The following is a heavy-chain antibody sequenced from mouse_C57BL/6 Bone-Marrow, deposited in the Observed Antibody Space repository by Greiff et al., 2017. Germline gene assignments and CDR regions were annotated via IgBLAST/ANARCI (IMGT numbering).Heavy chain of an antibody. CDR1: GYTFTDYY. CDR2: INPYNGGT. J-gene: IGHJ3*01. CDR3: ARSYEYDLAWFAY. D-gene: IGHD2-4*01. V-gene: IGHV1-19*01. Sequence: EVQLQQSGPVLVKPGASVKMSCKASGYTFTDYYMNWVKQSHGKSLEWIGVINPYNGGTSYNQKFKGKATLTVDKSSSTAYMELNSLTSEDSAVYYCARSYEYDLAWFAYWGQGTLVTVSA.